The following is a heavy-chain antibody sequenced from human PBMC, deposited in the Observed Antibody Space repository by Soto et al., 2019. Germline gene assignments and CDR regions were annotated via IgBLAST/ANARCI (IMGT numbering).Heavy chain of an antibody. D-gene: IGHD3-3*01. J-gene: IGHJ6*03. CDR2: ISSSSSTI. CDR1: GFTFSSYS. Sequence: EVQLVESGGGLVQPGGSLRLSCAASGFTFSSYSMNWVRQAPGKGLEWVSYISSSSSTIYYADSVKGRCTISRDNAKNSLYLQMNSLRAEDTAVYYCARNPAGFLGWSQGTVYYYYMDVWGKGTTVTVSS. V-gene: IGHV3-48*01. CDR3: ARNPAGFLGWSQGTVYYYYMDV.